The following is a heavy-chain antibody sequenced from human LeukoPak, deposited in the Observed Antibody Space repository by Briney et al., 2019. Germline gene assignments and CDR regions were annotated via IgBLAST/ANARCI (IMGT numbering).Heavy chain of an antibody. CDR1: GFTFSSCA. V-gene: IGHV3-23*01. D-gene: IGHD6-13*01. CDR2: IVGSGSST. J-gene: IGHJ3*02. CDR3: AKDRVRFSSRVDAFDI. Sequence: GGSLRLSCAASGFTFSSCAMSWVRQAPGKGLEWVSAIVGSGSSTYYADSVKGRFTISRDNSKNTLYLQMNSLRAEDTAVYYCAKDRVRFSSRVDAFDIWGRGTMVTVSS.